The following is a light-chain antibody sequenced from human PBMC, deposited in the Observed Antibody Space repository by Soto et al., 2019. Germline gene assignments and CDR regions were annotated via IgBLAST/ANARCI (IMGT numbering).Light chain of an antibody. J-gene: IGKJ1*01. CDR1: QNIYTW. V-gene: IGKV1-5*01. CDR2: DAT. Sequence: DIHMTQSPSSLSASVGDRVNITCRASQNIYTWLAWYKQKPGKAPKXLIHDATILESGVPSRFRGSGSGTELTLTISSLKPDDSEAYYCQQYNSYPWTFGQGTKVDI. CDR3: QQYNSYPWT.